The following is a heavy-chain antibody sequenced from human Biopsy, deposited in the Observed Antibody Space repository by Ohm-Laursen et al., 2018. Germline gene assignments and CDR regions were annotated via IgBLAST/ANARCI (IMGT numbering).Heavy chain of an antibody. J-gene: IGHJ5*02. V-gene: IGHV4-39*01. CDR1: GGSISNNNYY. CDR2: IFHRGST. Sequence: SETLSLTCAVSGGSISNNNYYWGWTRQPPGKGLEWIGSIFHRGSTHYKPSLKSRVNISVDTSKNQFSLKLSSVTAADTAVYYCARDYDTSGYYYVSWGQGTLVTVSS. D-gene: IGHD3-22*01. CDR3: ARDYDTSGYYYVS.